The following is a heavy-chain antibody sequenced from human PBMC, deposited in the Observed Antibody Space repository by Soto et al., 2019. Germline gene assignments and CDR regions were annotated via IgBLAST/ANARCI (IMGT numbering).Heavy chain of an antibody. D-gene: IGHD2-15*01. Sequence: EGSLRLSCAASGFTFSSYAMSWVRQAPGKGLEWVSAISGSGGSTYYADSVKGRFTISRDNSKNTLYLQMNSLRAEDTAVYYCAKTYSYCSGGSCYSYYYMDVWGKGTTVTVSS. CDR2: ISGSGGST. CDR3: AKTYSYCSGGSCYSYYYMDV. V-gene: IGHV3-23*01. CDR1: GFTFSSYA. J-gene: IGHJ6*03.